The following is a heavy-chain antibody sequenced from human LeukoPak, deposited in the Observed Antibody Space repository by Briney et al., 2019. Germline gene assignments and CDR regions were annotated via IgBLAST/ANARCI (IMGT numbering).Heavy chain of an antibody. D-gene: IGHD1-26*01. CDR2: ISSSGSTI. CDR3: ARHSGSYWSGGFDY. CDR1: GFTFSSYE. Sequence: GSLRLSCAASGFTFSSYEMNWVRQAPGKGLEWVSYISSSGSTIYYADSVKGRFTISRDNSKNTLYLQMNSLRAEDTAVYYCARHSGSYWSGGFDYWGQGTLVTVSS. J-gene: IGHJ4*02. V-gene: IGHV3-48*03.